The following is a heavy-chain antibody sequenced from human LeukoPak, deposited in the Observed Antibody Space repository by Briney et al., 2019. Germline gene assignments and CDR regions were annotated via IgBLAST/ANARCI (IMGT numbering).Heavy chain of an antibody. Sequence: SETLSLTCTVSGGSIHSYWSWIRQPAGKGLEWIGRISGSGTITYNPALQSRLTISIDTSKNQFSLKVKSVTAADTAVYYCARLPLGAFGEVLNFDYWGQGSLVTVSS. CDR3: ARLPLGAFGEVLNFDY. J-gene: IGHJ4*02. CDR2: ISGSGTI. D-gene: IGHD3-10*01. CDR1: GGSIHSY. V-gene: IGHV4-4*07.